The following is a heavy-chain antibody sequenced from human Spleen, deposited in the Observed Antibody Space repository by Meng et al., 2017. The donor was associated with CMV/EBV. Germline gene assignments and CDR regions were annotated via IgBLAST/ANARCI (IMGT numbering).Heavy chain of an antibody. D-gene: IGHD6-6*01. V-gene: IGHV1-69*05. J-gene: IGHJ4*02. Sequence: ASGGTFSSHYVGGARQAPGQGLEWMGGVSPMFGTPNYAQRFQGGLPITTDETTNKAYMELNRLSSNDTAVYYCARGVGAARPVFDYWGRGTLVTVSS. CDR1: GGTFSSHY. CDR3: ARGVGAARPVFDY. CDR2: VSPMFGTP.